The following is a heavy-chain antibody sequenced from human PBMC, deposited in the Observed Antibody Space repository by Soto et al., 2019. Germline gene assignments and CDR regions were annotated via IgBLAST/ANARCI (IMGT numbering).Heavy chain of an antibody. J-gene: IGHJ6*02. CDR1: GYSFTSYW. D-gene: IGHD3-3*01. CDR3: ASSHTYYDFWSGYPNPYYYYGMDV. CDR2: IDPSDSYT. V-gene: IGHV5-10-1*01. Sequence: PGESLKISCKGSGYSFTSYWISWVRQMPGKGLEWMGRIDPSDSYTNYSPSFQGHVTISADKSISTAYLQWSSLKASDTAMYYCASSHTYYDFWSGYPNPYYYYGMDVWGQGTTVTVSS.